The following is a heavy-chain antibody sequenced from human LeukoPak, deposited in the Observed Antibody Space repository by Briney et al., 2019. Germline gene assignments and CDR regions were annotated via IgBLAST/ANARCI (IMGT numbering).Heavy chain of an antibody. D-gene: IGHD6-6*01. CDR1: GFTFSNYG. CDR3: ARDRGQLGEYYFDY. Sequence: GRSLRLSCAASGFTFSNYGMHWVRQAPGKGLEWVALIWYDGSNKYYADSVKGRFTISRDNSKNTLYLQMNSLRAEDTAVYFCARDRGQLGEYYFDYWGQGTLVTVSS. CDR2: IWYDGSNK. V-gene: IGHV3-33*01. J-gene: IGHJ4*02.